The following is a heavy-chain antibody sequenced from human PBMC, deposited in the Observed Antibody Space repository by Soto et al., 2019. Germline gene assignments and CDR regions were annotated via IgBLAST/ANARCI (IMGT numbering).Heavy chain of an antibody. J-gene: IGHJ4*01. CDR1: GYSFTSNW. D-gene: IGHD2-8*01. V-gene: IGHV5-51*01. Sequence: WESMQNSCQGSGYSFTSNWIGWVRQMPGKGLEWMGIINPADSDIKYSPSFQGQVTISADKSIGNAYLQWSSLKASDAAMYYWARHQRHDASRKIEWWGHGTLVTVFS. CDR3: ARHQRHDASRKIEW. CDR2: INPADSDI.